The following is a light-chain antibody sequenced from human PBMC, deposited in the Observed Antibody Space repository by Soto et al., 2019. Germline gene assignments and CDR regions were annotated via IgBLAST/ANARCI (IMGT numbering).Light chain of an antibody. Sequence: QSVLTQSPSASGTPGQRVTISCSGSISNIGRNTVNWYQQFPGTAPKVLSYRNDQRPSGVPDRFSASKSGTSASLATSGLQSEDEADYYCAVWDDSLNGPVFGGGTKLTVL. CDR2: RND. CDR3: AVWDDSLNGPV. J-gene: IGLJ3*02. CDR1: ISNIGRNT. V-gene: IGLV1-44*01.